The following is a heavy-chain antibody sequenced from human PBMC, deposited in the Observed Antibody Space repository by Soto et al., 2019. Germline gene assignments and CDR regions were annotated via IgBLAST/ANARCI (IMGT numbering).Heavy chain of an antibody. CDR2: INPNSGGT. V-gene: IGHV1-2*02. D-gene: IGHD4-17*01. J-gene: IGHJ4*02. Sequence: AAVKVSCKASGYTFTGYYLHWVRQAPGQGLEWMGWINPNSGGTNYAQKFQGRVTMTRDTSISTAYMELSRLRSDDTAVYYCARVDYCDDPGFDYWGQGTLVPVSS. CDR3: ARVDYCDDPGFDY. CDR1: GYTFTGYY.